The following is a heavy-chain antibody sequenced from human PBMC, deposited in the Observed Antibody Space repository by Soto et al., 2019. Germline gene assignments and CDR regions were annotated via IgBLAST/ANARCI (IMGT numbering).Heavy chain of an antibody. CDR2: IIPIFGTA. J-gene: IGHJ4*02. CDR3: ARDSGYSGYDSYYFDY. Sequence: SVKVSCKASGGTFSSYAISWVRQAPGQGLEWMGGIIPIFGTANYAQKFQGRVTITADESTSTAYMELSSLRSEDTAVYYCARDSGYSGYDSYYFDYWGQGTLVTVSS. CDR1: GGTFSSYA. D-gene: IGHD5-12*01. V-gene: IGHV1-69*13.